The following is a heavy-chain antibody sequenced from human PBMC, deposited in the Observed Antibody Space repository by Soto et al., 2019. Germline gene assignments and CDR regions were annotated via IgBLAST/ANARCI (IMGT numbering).Heavy chain of an antibody. V-gene: IGHV1-18*04. D-gene: IGHD3-10*01. Sequence: QVQLVQSGAEVKNPGASVKVSCKASGYTFTSYGISCVRQAPGQGLEWMGWIRAYNGDTKYAQKCQGRVTMATDTSTSTAYMERRSLTSDDTAVYYCSRPMGCFDPWGQGTLVIVSS. J-gene: IGHJ5*02. CDR3: SRPMGCFDP. CDR1: GYTFTSYG. CDR2: IRAYNGDT.